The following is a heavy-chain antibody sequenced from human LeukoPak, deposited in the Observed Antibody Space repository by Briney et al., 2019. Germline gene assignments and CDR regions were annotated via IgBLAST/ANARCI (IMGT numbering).Heavy chain of an antibody. CDR3: ARHDNWAFDY. Sequence: PGGSLRLFCTASGFTFRSHWMTWVRQAPGKGLEWVANINQDGSAKYYVDSVKGRFTISRDNTKNSLYLQINSLRAEDTAVYYCARHDNWAFDYWGQGTLVTVSS. D-gene: IGHD1-20*01. CDR2: INQDGSAK. V-gene: IGHV3-7*01. J-gene: IGHJ4*02. CDR1: GFTFRSHW.